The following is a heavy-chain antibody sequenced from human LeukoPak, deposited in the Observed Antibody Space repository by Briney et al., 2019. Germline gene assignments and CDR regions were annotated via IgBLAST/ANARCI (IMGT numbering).Heavy chain of an antibody. J-gene: IGHJ4*02. Sequence: SETLSLTCAVYGGSFSGYYWSWIRRPPGKGLEWIGEINHSGSTNYNPSLKSRVTISVDTSKNQFSLKLSSVTAADTAVYYCAGRGYYDSSGYYSVDYWGQGTLVTVSS. D-gene: IGHD3-22*01. CDR2: INHSGST. CDR1: GGSFSGYY. CDR3: AGRGYYDSSGYYSVDY. V-gene: IGHV4-34*01.